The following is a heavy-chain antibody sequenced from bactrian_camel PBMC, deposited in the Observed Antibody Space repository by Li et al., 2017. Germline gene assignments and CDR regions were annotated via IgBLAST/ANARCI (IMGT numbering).Heavy chain of an antibody. V-gene: IGHV3S54*01. CDR1: GSGYISGAAC. CDR2: IAPATGTT. Sequence: QLVESGGGSVNAGGSLTLSCAASGSGYISGAACMGWFRQVPEKEREGVAAIAPATGTTFYSDSVKGRFTISHVNANNTLHLQMNSLKPEDSAVYYCAADLGWCGSRPLQREFRNWGQGTQVTVS. CDR3: AADLGWCGSRPLQREFRN. D-gene: IGHD6*01. J-gene: IGHJ4*01.